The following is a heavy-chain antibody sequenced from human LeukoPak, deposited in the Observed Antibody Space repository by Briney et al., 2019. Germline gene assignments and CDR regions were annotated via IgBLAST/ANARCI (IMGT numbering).Heavy chain of an antibody. V-gene: IGHV3-20*04. Sequence: GGSLRLSCAASGFTFDNYGMGWVRQAPGKGLEWVSGIIWNGGSTGYADSVKGRFTISRDNAKNSLYLQMNSLRAEDTALYYCASTLDYDFWSGYSYWGQGTLVTVSS. CDR2: IIWNGGST. CDR1: GFTFDNYG. J-gene: IGHJ4*02. CDR3: ASTLDYDFWSGYSY. D-gene: IGHD3-3*01.